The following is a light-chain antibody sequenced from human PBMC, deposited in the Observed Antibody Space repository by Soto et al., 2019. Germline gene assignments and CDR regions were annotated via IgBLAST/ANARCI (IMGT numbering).Light chain of an antibody. J-gene: IGLJ1*01. CDR2: DVF. V-gene: IGLV2-11*01. CDR1: SGDVGAYDS. Sequence: QSALTQPRSVSGSPGHSVTISCSGTSGDVGAYDSVSWYQQHPGEAPKVMIYDVFKRPSGVPDRFSGSKSGNTASLTISGLQAEDEADYYCCSYAHTFYVFGTGTKVTVL. CDR3: CSYAHTFYV.